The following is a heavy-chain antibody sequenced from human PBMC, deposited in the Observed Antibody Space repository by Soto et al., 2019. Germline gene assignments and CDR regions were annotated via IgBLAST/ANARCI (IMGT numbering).Heavy chain of an antibody. Sequence: GGSLRLSCAASGFTFSNYAMTWVRQGPGKGLEWVSGISGSGGRSYYADSVKGRFTISRDNSKNTLYLQMNSLRVEDTAVYYCAKLIAVAGRQDDFWGQGTLVTVSS. V-gene: IGHV3-23*01. CDR1: GFTFSNYA. J-gene: IGHJ4*02. CDR2: ISGSGGRS. D-gene: IGHD6-19*01. CDR3: AKLIAVAGRQDDF.